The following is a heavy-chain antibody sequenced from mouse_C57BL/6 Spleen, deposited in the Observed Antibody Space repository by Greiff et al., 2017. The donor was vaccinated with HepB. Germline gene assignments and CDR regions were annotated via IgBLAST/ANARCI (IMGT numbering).Heavy chain of an antibody. Sequence: EVMLVESGPELVKPGASVKIPCKASGYTFTDYNMDWVKQSHGKSLEWIGDINPNNGGTIYNQKFKGKATLTVDKSSSTAYMELRSLTSEDTAVYYCAGNYYGSRYWYFDVWGTGTTVTVSS. J-gene: IGHJ1*03. CDR1: GYTFTDYN. V-gene: IGHV1-18*01. CDR3: AGNYYGSRYWYFDV. D-gene: IGHD1-1*01. CDR2: INPNNGGT.